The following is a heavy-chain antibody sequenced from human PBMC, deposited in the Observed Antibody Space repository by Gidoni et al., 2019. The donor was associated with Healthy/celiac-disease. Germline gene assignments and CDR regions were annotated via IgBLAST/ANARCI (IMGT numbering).Heavy chain of an antibody. CDR2: IDWDDDK. Sequence: QVTLRESGPALVKPTQTLTLTCTFSGFSLSTSGMCVSWIRQPPGKALEWLARIDWDDDKYYSTSLKTRLTISKDTSKNQLVLTMTNMDPVDTATYYCARIVVVPAATFGGMDVWGQGTTFTVSS. CDR1: GFSLSTSGMC. D-gene: IGHD2-2*01. V-gene: IGHV2-70*15. CDR3: ARIVVVPAATFGGMDV. J-gene: IGHJ6*02.